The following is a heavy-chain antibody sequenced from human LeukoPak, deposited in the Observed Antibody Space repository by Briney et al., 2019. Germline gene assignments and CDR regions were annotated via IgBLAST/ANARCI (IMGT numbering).Heavy chain of an antibody. Sequence: ASVKVSCKASGYTFTSYDINWVRQATGQGLEWMGWMNPNSGNAGYAQKFQGRVTMTRNTSINTAYMEVSRLRSDDSAVYYCARGAREVVVVITKYCVDFWGQGTLVTVSS. CDR1: GYTFTSYD. CDR3: ARGAREVVVVITKYCVDF. J-gene: IGHJ4*02. D-gene: IGHD3-22*01. CDR2: MNPNSGNA. V-gene: IGHV1-8*01.